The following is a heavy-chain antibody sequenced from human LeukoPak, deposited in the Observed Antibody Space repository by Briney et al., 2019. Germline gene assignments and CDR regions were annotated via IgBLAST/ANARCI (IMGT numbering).Heavy chain of an antibody. CDR2: IVVGSGNT. CDR3: AGTPWFGELTLDY. D-gene: IGHD3-10*01. V-gene: IGHV1-58*02. CDR1: GFTFTSST. J-gene: IGHJ4*02. Sequence: SVKVSCKASGFTFTSSTIQWVRQARGQRLEWIGWIVVGSGNTNYAQKFQERVIITRDMSPTTVHMELSSLRSEDTAVYYCAGTPWFGELTLDYWGQGTLVTVSS.